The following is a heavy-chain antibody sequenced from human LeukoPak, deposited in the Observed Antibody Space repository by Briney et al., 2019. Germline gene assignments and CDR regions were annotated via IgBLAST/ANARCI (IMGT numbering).Heavy chain of an antibody. CDR3: ATAPPPGGSYYPQPRLFDY. Sequence: GASVKVSCKVSGYTLTELSMHWVRQAPGKGLEWMGGFDPEDGETIYAQKFQGRVTMTEDTSTDTAYMELSSLRSEDTAVYYCATAPPPGGSYYPQPRLFDYWGQGTLVTVSS. V-gene: IGHV1-24*01. J-gene: IGHJ4*02. CDR2: FDPEDGET. CDR1: GYTLTELS. D-gene: IGHD1-26*01.